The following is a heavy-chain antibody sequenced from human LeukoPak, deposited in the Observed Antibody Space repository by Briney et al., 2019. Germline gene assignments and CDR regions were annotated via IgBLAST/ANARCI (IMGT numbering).Heavy chain of an antibody. D-gene: IGHD1-7*01. V-gene: IGHV3-21*01. CDR1: GFTFSSYS. CDR2: ISSSSSYI. Sequence: GRSLRLSCAPSGFTFSSYSMNWVRQAPGKGLEWVSCISSSSSYIYYADSVKGRFTISRDNAKNSLYLQMNSLGVEDTAVYYCARAHNWKYGTFDYWGQGTLVTVSS. J-gene: IGHJ4*02. CDR3: ARAHNWKYGTFDY.